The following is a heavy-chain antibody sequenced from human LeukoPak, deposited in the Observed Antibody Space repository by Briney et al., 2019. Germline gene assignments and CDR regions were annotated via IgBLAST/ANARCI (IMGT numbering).Heavy chain of an antibody. Sequence: GGSLRLSCAPSGFTFRNYAMHWVRQAPGKGLEWVAVISYAGSNEHYADSVKGRFTISRDNSKNTLFLQMNSLRAEDTAVYYCAELGITMIGGVWGKGTTVTISS. V-gene: IGHV3-30*04. CDR1: GFTFRNYA. J-gene: IGHJ6*04. D-gene: IGHD3-10*02. CDR2: ISYAGSNE. CDR3: AELGITMIGGV.